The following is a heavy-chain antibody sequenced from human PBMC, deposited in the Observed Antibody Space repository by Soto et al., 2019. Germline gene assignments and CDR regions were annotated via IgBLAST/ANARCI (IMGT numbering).Heavy chain of an antibody. J-gene: IGHJ6*03. Sequence: SETLSLTCTVSGGSISISSSYWGWIRQPPGKGQEWIGSIYYSGRTYYTPSLKSRVTISVDTSKNQFSLKLSSVTAADTAVYYCARHVLNYYGSGSYYTPRYYYYYMDVWGKGTTVTVSS. D-gene: IGHD3-10*01. CDR3: ARHVLNYYGSGSYYTPRYYYYYMDV. CDR2: IYYSGRT. V-gene: IGHV4-39*01. CDR1: GGSISISSSY.